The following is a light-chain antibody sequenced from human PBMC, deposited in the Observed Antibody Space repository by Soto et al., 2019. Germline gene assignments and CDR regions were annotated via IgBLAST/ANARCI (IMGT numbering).Light chain of an antibody. CDR2: GAS. J-gene: IGKJ4*01. Sequence: EIVLTQSPGTLSLSPGERATLSCRASQSVSSNYLAWYQQKPGQAPRLLMYGASSRATGIPDRFSGSGSGTDFTLTISRLEPEDFAVYYCQQYGTPPGTFGGGTKVDIK. CDR1: QSVSSNY. V-gene: IGKV3-20*01. CDR3: QQYGTPPGT.